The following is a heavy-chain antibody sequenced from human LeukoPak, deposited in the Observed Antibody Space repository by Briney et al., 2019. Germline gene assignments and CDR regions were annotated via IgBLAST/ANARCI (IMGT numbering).Heavy chain of an antibody. J-gene: IGHJ4*02. CDR1: GFTFSSYA. Sequence: PGGPLRLSCAASGFTFSSYAMSWVRQAPGKGLEWVSAISGSGGSTYYADSVKGRFTISRDNSKNTLYLQMNSLRAEDTAVYYCAKDQYSSGWYAFDYWGQGTLVTVSS. D-gene: IGHD6-13*01. CDR3: AKDQYSSGWYAFDY. CDR2: ISGSGGST. V-gene: IGHV3-23*01.